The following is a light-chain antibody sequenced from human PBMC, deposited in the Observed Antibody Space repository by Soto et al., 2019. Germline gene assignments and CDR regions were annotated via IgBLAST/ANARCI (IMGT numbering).Light chain of an antibody. CDR1: QSIGRS. Sequence: DIQMTQSPSTLSASVGDRVTITCRASQSIGRSLAWYQQKLGEAPNLLIYEASSLESGVPSRFSGSRSGTEFTLTISSLQPDDFATYYCQQYNSFLLTFGPGTTVDIK. CDR3: QQYNSFLLT. J-gene: IGKJ3*01. CDR2: EAS. V-gene: IGKV1-5*01.